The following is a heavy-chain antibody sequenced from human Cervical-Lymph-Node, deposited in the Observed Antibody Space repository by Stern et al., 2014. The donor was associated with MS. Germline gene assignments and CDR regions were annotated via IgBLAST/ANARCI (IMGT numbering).Heavy chain of an antibody. Sequence: EHLVESGGGVVQPGRSLRLSCAASGFTFSAYGMHWVRQAPGKGLEWVAVISADGTLKFYGDSVKGRFTISRDNSKNTLFLQMNSLRAEDTAVYYCAKGDNWRRLNPWGQGTLVTVSS. CDR2: ISADGTLK. V-gene: IGHV3-30*18. D-gene: IGHD1-20*01. CDR1: GFTFSAYG. J-gene: IGHJ5*02. CDR3: AKGDNWRRLNP.